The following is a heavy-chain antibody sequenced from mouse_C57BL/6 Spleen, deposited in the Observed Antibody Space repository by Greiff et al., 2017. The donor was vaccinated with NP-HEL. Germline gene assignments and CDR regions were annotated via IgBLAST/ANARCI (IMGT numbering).Heavy chain of an antibody. CDR1: GFNIKDDY. J-gene: IGHJ2*01. CDR2: IDPENGDT. Sequence: EVQLQQSGAELVRPGASVKLSCTASGFNIKDDYMHWVKQRPEQGLEWIGWIDPENGDTEYASKFQGKATITADTSSNTAYLQLSSLTSEDTAVYYCTSGGLWVLYWGQGTTLTVSS. CDR3: TSGGLWVLY. D-gene: IGHD1-1*02. V-gene: IGHV14-4*01.